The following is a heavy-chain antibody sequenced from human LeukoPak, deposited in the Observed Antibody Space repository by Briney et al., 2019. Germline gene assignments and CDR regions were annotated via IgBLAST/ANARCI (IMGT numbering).Heavy chain of an antibody. J-gene: IGHJ5*02. D-gene: IGHD6-13*01. Sequence: ASVKVSCKTSGYTFTGYYIHWVRQAPGQGLEWMGWIDPNSGGTNYAQKFQGRVTMTRDTSISTAYMELSRLTSADTAVYRCATPSSSSWYGFDPWGQGTLVTLSS. CDR3: ATPSSSSWYGFDP. CDR1: GYTFTGYY. CDR2: IDPNSGGT. V-gene: IGHV1-2*02.